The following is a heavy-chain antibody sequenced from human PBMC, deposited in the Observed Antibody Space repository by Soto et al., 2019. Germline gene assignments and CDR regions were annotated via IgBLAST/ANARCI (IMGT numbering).Heavy chain of an antibody. CDR2: IIPIFGTA. V-gene: IGHV1-69*01. J-gene: IGHJ6*02. Sequence: QVQLVQSGAEVKKPGSSVKVSCKASGGTFSSYAISWVRQAPGQGLEWMGGIIPIFGTANYAQKFQGRVTIPADGTTSTAYMELSSLRSEETAVYYCAGEGEYSSSSDYYYYGMDVWGQGTTVTVSS. D-gene: IGHD6-6*01. CDR3: AGEGEYSSSSDYYYYGMDV. CDR1: GGTFSSYA.